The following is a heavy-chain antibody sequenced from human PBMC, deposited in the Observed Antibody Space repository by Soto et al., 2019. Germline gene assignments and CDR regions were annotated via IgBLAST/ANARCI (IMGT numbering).Heavy chain of an antibody. CDR3: ARGRGYYYYYGMDV. J-gene: IGHJ6*02. CDR2: INHSGST. CDR1: GGSFSGYY. Sequence: SETLSLTCAVYGGSFSGYYWSWIRQPPGKGLEWIGEINHSGSTSYNPSLKSRVTISVDTSKNQFSLKLSSVTAADTAVYYCARGRGYYYYYGMDVWGQGTTVTVSS. V-gene: IGHV4-34*01.